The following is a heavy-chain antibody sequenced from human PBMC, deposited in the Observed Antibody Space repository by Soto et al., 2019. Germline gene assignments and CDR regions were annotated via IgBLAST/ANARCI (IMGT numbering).Heavy chain of an antibody. CDR2: IVPIVDTA. J-gene: IGHJ4*02. CDR1: GGTFSSYA. V-gene: IGHV1-69*05. Sequence: GASVKVSCKTSGGTFSSYAISWVRKDPGQGLEWMGGIVPIVDTATYAQKFQGWVTMTRDTSISTAYMELSRLRSDDTAVYYCARDLGSGSSNLDYWGQGTPVTVSS. CDR3: ARDLGSGSSNLDY. D-gene: IGHD3-10*02.